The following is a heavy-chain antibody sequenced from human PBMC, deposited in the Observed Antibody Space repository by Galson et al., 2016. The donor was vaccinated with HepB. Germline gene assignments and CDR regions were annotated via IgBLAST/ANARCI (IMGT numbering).Heavy chain of an antibody. CDR3: ARDRGGSAGGYNWFDS. V-gene: IGHV3-74*01. CDR1: GFTFSDYW. CDR2: IKGDGSVT. J-gene: IGHJ5*01. Sequence: SLRLSCAASGFTFSDYWVHWVRQAPGKGLMWVSRIKGDGSVTDYADSVKGRFTISRANAKNALYMQMNSLRGDDTAVYYCARDRGGSAGGYNWFDSWGQGMLVTVSS. D-gene: IGHD2-15*01.